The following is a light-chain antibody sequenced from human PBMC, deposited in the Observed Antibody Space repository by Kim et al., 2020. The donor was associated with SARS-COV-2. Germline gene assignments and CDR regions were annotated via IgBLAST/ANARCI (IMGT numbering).Light chain of an antibody. J-gene: IGLJ3*02. Sequence: AVGQTVRPTWQRDRLRKYYATWYQQRPGQAPTLVLYGKYDRPSGIPDRFSGSASGNTASLTITGAQAEDEGDYYCSSRDSTGDHVVFGGGTQLTVL. CDR2: GKY. CDR3: SSRDSTGDHVV. CDR1: RLRKYY. V-gene: IGLV3-19*01.